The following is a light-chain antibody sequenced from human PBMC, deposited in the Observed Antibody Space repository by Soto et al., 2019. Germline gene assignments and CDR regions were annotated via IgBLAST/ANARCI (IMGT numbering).Light chain of an antibody. V-gene: IGLV2-11*01. CDR3: CSYAGSYTYV. CDR1: SSDVGGYDY. CDR2: DVN. Sequence: QSALTQPRSVSGSPGQSVTFSCTGTSSDVGGYDYVSWYQQHPGKAPKLMICDVNKRPSGVPDRFSGSKSGNTASLTISGLQADDEADYYCCSYAGSYTYVFGTGTKLTVL. J-gene: IGLJ1*01.